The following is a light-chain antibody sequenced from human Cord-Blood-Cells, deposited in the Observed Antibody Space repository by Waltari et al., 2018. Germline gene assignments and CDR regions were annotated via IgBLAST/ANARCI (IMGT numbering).Light chain of an antibody. J-gene: IGKJ4*01. CDR3: QQYNNWPPLT. CDR2: GAS. CDR1: QRVSSN. V-gene: IGKV3-15*01. Sequence: IVMTQSPATLSVSPGERATLSRRASQRVSSNVAWYHQQPGHAPRLLIYGASTRATGIPARFSGSGSGTEFTLTISSLQSEDFAVDYCQQYNNWPPLTFGGGTKVEIK.